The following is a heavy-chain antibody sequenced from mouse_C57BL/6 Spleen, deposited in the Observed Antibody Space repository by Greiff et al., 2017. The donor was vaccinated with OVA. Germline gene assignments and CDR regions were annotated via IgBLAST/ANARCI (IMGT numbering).Heavy chain of an antibody. CDR3: ARSRGGYYFDY. CDR2: INYDGSST. D-gene: IGHD3-3*01. V-gene: IGHV5-16*01. CDR1: GFTFSDYY. J-gene: IGHJ2*01. Sequence: EVKVVESEGGLVQPGSSMKLSCTASGFTFSDYYMAWVRQVPEKGLEWVANINYDGSSTYYLDSLKSRFIISRDNAKNILYLQMSSLKSEDTATYYCARSRGGYYFDYWGQGTTLTVSS.